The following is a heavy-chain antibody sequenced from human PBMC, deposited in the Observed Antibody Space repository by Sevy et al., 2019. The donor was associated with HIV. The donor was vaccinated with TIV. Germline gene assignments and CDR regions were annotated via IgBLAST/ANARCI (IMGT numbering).Heavy chain of an antibody. J-gene: IGHJ6*04. V-gene: IGHV3-53*01. Sequence: GGSLRLSCAASGFTVSSNYMSWVRQAPGKGLEWVSVIYSGGSTYYADSVKGRFTISRDNSKNTLYLQMNSLRAEDTAVYYCARYDFWSGYYTNQGYYYGMDVWGKGTTVTVS. CDR3: ARYDFWSGYYTNQGYYYGMDV. D-gene: IGHD3-3*01. CDR2: IYSGGST. CDR1: GFTVSSNY.